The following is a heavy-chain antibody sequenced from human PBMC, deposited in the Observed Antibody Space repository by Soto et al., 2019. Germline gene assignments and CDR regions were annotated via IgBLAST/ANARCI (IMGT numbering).Heavy chain of an antibody. CDR2: ISGSGGST. Sequence: GGSLRLSCAASGFTFSSYAMSWVRQAPGKGLEWVSAISGSGGSTYFADSEKGRFTISRDNSKTTLYLQMNRLRAEDTAVYYCAKDGASYCSSTRCYGYYYMDVWGKGTTVTVSS. CDR1: GFTFSSYA. V-gene: IGHV3-23*01. D-gene: IGHD2-2*01. J-gene: IGHJ6*03. CDR3: AKDGASYCSSTRCYGYYYMDV.